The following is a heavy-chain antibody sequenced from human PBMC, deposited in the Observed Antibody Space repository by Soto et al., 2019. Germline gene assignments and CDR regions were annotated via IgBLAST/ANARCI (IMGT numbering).Heavy chain of an antibody. CDR3: ARGAIVAVPAALSSYHDYTNYRFDS. J-gene: IGHJ4*02. CDR2: IIPMFAAT. D-gene: IGHD2-15*01. CDR1: GGSFSDFA. Sequence: QVQLAQSGAEMTKPGSSVKVSCRASGGSFSDFAFSWVRQAPGQGLEWMGGIIPMFAATKYAQRLQDRVTITADESTKTVYLALHRLTSEDTAIYYCARGAIVAVPAALSSYHDYTNYRFDSWGQGTLVTVSS. V-gene: IGHV1-69*01.